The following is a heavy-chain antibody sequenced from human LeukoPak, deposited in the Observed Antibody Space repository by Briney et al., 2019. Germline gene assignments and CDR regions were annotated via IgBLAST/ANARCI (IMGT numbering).Heavy chain of an antibody. J-gene: IGHJ5*02. CDR2: IYYTGNT. D-gene: IGHD3-22*01. V-gene: IGHV4-59*12. CDR3: ARVLHKRNYDSDNYYGS. CDR1: GGSISNYY. Sequence: SETLSLTCTVSGGSISNYYWNWIRQPPGKGLEWIGYIYYTGNTNYNPSLKSRVTISVDTSKNQFSLKLSSVTAADTAVYYCARVLHKRNYDSDNYYGSWGQGTLVTVSS.